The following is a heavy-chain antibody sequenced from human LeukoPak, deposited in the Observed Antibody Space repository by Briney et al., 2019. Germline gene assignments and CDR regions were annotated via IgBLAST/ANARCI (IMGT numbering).Heavy chain of an antibody. CDR2: IIPIFGTA. CDR3: HEASGGYNYSDY. Sequence: ASVKVSRKASGGTFSSYAISWVRQAPGQGLEWMGGIIPIFGTANYAQKFQGRVTITTDESTSTAYMELSSLRSEDTAVYYCHEASGGYNYSDYWGQGTLVTVSS. CDR1: GGTFSSYA. D-gene: IGHD5-24*01. V-gene: IGHV1-69*05. J-gene: IGHJ4*02.